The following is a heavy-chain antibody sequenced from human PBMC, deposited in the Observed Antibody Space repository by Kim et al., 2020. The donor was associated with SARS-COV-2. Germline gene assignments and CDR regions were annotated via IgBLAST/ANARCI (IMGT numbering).Heavy chain of an antibody. CDR1: GFTFSSYG. J-gene: IGHJ6*02. D-gene: IGHD3-10*01. V-gene: IGHV3-33*05. Sequence: GGSLRLSCAASGFTFSSYGMHWVRQAPGKGLEWVAVISYDGSNKYYADSVKGRFTISRDNSKNTLYLQMNSLRAEDTAVYYCARGRGMVHYYYYGMDVWGQGTTVTVSS. CDR2: ISYDGSNK. CDR3: ARGRGMVHYYYYGMDV.